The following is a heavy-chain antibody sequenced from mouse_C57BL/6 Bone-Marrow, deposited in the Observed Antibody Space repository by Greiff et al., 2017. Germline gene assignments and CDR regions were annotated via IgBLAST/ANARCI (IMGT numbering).Heavy chain of an antibody. Sequence: EVKLQESGPELVKPGASVKISCKASGYSFTDYNMNWVKQSNGKSLEWIGVINPNYGTTSYNQKFKGKATLTVDQSSSTAYMQLNSLTSEDSAVYYCARIYDYDVPWFAYWGQGTLVTVSA. J-gene: IGHJ3*01. CDR2: INPNYGTT. D-gene: IGHD2-4*01. V-gene: IGHV1-39*01. CDR1: GYSFTDYN. CDR3: ARIYDYDVPWFAY.